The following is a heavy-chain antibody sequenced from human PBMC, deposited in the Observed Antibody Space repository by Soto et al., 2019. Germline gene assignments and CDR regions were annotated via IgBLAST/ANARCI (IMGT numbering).Heavy chain of an antibody. CDR3: ARATTVTDY. Sequence: EVQLVESGGGLVQPGGSLRLSCAASGFTFSDHYMDWVRQAPGKGLEWVARTRNKANSHTTEYAGSVKGRFTISRDDSKNSLYLQMNSLKIEDTAVYYCARATTVTDYWGQGTLVTVSS. D-gene: IGHD4-17*01. CDR1: GFTFSDHY. J-gene: IGHJ4*02. V-gene: IGHV3-72*01. CDR2: TRNKANSHTT.